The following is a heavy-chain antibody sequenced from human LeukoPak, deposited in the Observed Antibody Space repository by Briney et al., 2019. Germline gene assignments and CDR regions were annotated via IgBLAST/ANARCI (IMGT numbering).Heavy chain of an antibody. Sequence: PGRTLRLSCAASGFTFSSYAMHWVRQAPGKGLEWVAVISYDGSNKYYADSVKGRFTISRDNSKNTLYLQMNSLRAEDTAVYYCASSAAGNSYWGQGTLATVSS. CDR1: GFTFSSYA. CDR2: ISYDGSNK. CDR3: ASSAAGNSY. D-gene: IGHD6-13*01. V-gene: IGHV3-30-3*01. J-gene: IGHJ4*02.